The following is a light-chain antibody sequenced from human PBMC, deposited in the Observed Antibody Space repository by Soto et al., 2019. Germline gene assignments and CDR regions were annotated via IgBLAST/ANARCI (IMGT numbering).Light chain of an antibody. V-gene: IGKV1-5*03. CDR3: QQYNSYSEA. J-gene: IGKJ1*01. CDR2: KAS. Sequence: DIQMTQSPSTLSGSVGDRVTITCRASQTISSWLARYQQKPGKAPKLLIYKASTLKSGVPSRFSGSGSGTEFTLTISSLQPDDFETYYCQQYNSYSEAFGQGTKVELK. CDR1: QTISSW.